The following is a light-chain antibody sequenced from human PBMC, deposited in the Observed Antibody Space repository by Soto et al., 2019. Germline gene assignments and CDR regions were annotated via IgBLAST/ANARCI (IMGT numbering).Light chain of an antibody. V-gene: IGLV1-44*01. CDR2: SNN. CDR3: AAWDDSLNASYV. J-gene: IGLJ1*01. Sequence: QSVLTQPPSASGTPGQRGTISCSGSSSNIGSNTVNWYQQLPGTAPKLLIYSNNQRPSGVPDRFSGSKSGTSASLAISGLQSEDEADYYCAAWDDSLNASYVFGTGTKLTVL. CDR1: SSNIGSNT.